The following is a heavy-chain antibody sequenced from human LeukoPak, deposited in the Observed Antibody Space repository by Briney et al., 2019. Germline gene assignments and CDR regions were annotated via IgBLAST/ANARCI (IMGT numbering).Heavy chain of an antibody. V-gene: IGHV3-30*18. J-gene: IGHJ4*02. CDR1: GFTFSSYG. CDR2: ISYDGSNK. CDR3: AKDEASDY. D-gene: IGHD2-21*01. Sequence: GRSLRLSCAASGFTFSSYGMHWVRQAPGKGLEWVAVISYDGSNKYYADSVKGRFTISRDNSKNTLYPQMNSLRAEDTAVYYCAKDEASDYWGQGTLVTVSS.